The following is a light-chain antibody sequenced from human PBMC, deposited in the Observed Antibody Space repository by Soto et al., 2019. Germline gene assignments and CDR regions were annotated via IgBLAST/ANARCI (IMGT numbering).Light chain of an antibody. CDR3: SSYSSSGTLYV. CDR1: SSDVGDYNY. CDR2: DVS. V-gene: IGLV2-14*03. J-gene: IGLJ1*01. Sequence: QSALTRPGSVSGSPGQSIPISCTGSSSDVGDYNYVAWYQQHPDKAPKIMIFDVSSRPSGVSNRFSGSKSGSTASLTISGRQAEDEADYFCSSYSSSGTLYVFGTGTKVTVL.